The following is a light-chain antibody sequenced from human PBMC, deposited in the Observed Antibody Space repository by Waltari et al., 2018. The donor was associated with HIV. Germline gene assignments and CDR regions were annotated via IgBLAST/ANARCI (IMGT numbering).Light chain of an antibody. J-gene: IGLJ3*02. Sequence: QSALAQPASVSGSPGQSITISCTGTTSDVGTYNYVSWYQQHPGKGPKLVIFDVSHRPSGSSDRFSGSRSGNTASLTISGLRAEDEADYFCSSYSTNTNNSPWVFGGGTKVTVL. V-gene: IGLV2-14*03. CDR3: SSYSTNTNNSPWV. CDR2: DVS. CDR1: TSDVGTYNY.